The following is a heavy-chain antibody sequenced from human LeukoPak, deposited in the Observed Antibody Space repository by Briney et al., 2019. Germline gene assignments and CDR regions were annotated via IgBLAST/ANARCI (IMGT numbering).Heavy chain of an antibody. D-gene: IGHD3-22*01. CDR2: IYSGGSGGST. CDR3: ARTNYYDTSGQGGFDY. J-gene: IGHJ4*02. V-gene: IGHV3-23*03. Sequence: GGSLRLSCAASGFTFSSYAMSWVRQAPGKGLEWVSVIYSGGSGGSTYYADSVKGRFTISRDNSKNTLYLQMNSLRAEDTAVYYCARTNYYDTSGQGGFDYWGQGTLVTVSS. CDR1: GFTFSSYA.